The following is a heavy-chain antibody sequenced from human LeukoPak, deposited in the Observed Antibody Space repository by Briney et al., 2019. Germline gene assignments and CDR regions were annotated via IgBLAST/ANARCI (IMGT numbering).Heavy chain of an antibody. V-gene: IGHV3-53*01. J-gene: IGHJ4*02. D-gene: IGHD2-15*01. CDR3: ASRHCSGGGCYFAGADPFDY. CDR1: GFTVSSTY. CDR2: IYSGGNI. Sequence: GGSLRLSCAASGFTVSSTYMSWFRQAPGKGLEWVSVIYSGGNIYYIDSVKGRFTISRDTSKNTLYLQMNSLRAEDTAVYYCASRHCSGGGCYFAGADPFDYWGQGTLVTVSS.